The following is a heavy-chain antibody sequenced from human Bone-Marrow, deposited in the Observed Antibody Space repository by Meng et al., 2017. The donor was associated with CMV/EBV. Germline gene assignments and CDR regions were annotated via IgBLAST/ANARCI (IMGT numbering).Heavy chain of an antibody. D-gene: IGHD3-3*01. CDR1: GFTFSSYW. J-gene: IGHJ6*02. Sequence: GGSLRLSCAASGFTFSSYWMSWVRQAPGKGLEWVANIKQDGSEKYYVDSVKGRFTISRDNAKNSLYLQMNSLRAEDTAVYYCARDLSRPKTIFGVVTIYYYYGMDVWGQGTTVTVSS. V-gene: IGHV3-7*01. CDR2: IKQDGSEK. CDR3: ARDLSRPKTIFGVVTIYYYYGMDV.